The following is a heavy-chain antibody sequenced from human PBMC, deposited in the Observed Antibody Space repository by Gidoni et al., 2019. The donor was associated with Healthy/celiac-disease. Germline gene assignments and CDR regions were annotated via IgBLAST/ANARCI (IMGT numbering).Heavy chain of an antibody. CDR3: ARKYRTMVRGGWFDP. V-gene: IGHV4-34*01. CDR2: INHSGST. CDR1: GGSFSGYY. Sequence: QVQLQQWGAGLLKPSGTLSLTCAVHGGSFSGYYWSWIRQPPGKGLEWIGEINHSGSTNYNPSLKSRVTISVDTSKNQFSLKLSSVTAADTAVYYCARKYRTMVRGGWFDPWGQGTLVTVSS. J-gene: IGHJ5*02. D-gene: IGHD3-10*01.